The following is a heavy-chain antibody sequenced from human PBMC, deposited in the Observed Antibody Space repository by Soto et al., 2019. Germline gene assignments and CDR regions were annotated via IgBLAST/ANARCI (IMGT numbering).Heavy chain of an antibody. CDR1: GYSFTSYW. CDR3: ARHPVSVAATVGCYFDY. Sequence: GESLKISCKGSGYSFTSYWIGWVRQMPGKGLEWMGIIYPGDSDTRYSPSFQGQVTISADKSISTAYLQWSSLKASDTAMYYCARHPVSVAATVGCYFDYWGQGTLVTVSS. D-gene: IGHD2-15*01. V-gene: IGHV5-51*01. J-gene: IGHJ4*02. CDR2: IYPGDSDT.